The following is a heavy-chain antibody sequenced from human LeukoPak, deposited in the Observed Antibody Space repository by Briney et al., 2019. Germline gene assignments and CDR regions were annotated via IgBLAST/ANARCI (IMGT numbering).Heavy chain of an antibody. CDR3: ARSPSHYDILTGYLGGAFDI. J-gene: IGHJ3*02. CDR1: GGSFSGYY. D-gene: IGHD3-9*01. V-gene: IGHV4-34*01. Sequence: SETLSLTCAVYGGSFSGYYWSWIRQPPGKGLEWIGEINHSGSTNYNPSLKSRVTISVDTSKNQFSLKLSSVTAADTAVYYCARSPSHYDILTGYLGGAFDIWGQGTMVTVAS. CDR2: INHSGST.